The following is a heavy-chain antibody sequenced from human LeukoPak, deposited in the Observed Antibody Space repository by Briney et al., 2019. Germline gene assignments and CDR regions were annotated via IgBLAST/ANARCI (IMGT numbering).Heavy chain of an antibody. D-gene: IGHD4-17*01. CDR3: ARDLDYGDYHFDY. CDR2: ISSDGSGT. V-gene: IGHV3-74*01. CDR1: GFTFSNYW. J-gene: IGHJ4*02. Sequence: PEGSLRLSCAASGFTFSNYWMHWVRQAPGKGLVWVSRISSDGSGTNYADSVKGRFTISRDNANNTLYLQMSSLRAGDTAVYYCARDLDYGDYHFDYWGQGTLVTVSS.